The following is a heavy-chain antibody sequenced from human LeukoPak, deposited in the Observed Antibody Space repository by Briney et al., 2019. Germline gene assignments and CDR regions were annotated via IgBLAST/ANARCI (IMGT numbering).Heavy chain of an antibody. CDR3: AKALWKYSSYYLDY. CDR2: ISGSGGST. D-gene: IGHD5-18*01. Sequence: GGSLRLSCAASGCTFSRYAMSWVRQAPGKGLEWVSAISGSGGSTYYADSVKGRFTISRDNSKNTLYLQMNSLRAEDTAVYYWAKALWKYSSYYLDYWGQGTLVSVSS. J-gene: IGHJ4*02. V-gene: IGHV3-23*01. CDR1: GCTFSRYA.